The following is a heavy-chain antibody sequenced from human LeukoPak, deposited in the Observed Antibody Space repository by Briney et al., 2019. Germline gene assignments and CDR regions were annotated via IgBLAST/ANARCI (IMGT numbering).Heavy chain of an antibody. CDR1: GFTFSDYY. CDR2: ISSSGSTI. V-gene: IGHV3-11*04. J-gene: IGHJ6*03. CDR3: ARDAGYSSSWYYFYSMDV. Sequence: GGSLGLSCTASGFTFSDYYMSWIRQAPGKGLEWVSYISSSGSTIFYADSVKGRFTISRDNAKNSLYLQMNSLRAEDTAVYYCARDAGYSSSWYYFYSMDVWGKGTTVTVSS. D-gene: IGHD6-13*01.